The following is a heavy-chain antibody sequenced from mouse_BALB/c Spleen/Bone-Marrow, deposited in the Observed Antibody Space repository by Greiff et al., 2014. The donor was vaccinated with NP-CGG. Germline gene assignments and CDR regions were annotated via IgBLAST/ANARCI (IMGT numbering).Heavy chain of an antibody. D-gene: IGHD2-3*01. CDR3: AREDGYPFAY. J-gene: IGHJ3*01. V-gene: IGHV2-9*02. CDR1: GFSLTSFG. CDR2: IWAGGNT. Sequence: QVQLQQSGPGLVAPSQSLSITCTVSGFSLTSFGVHWVRQPPGKGLEWLGVIWAGGNTNYNSALMSRLSISKDKSKSQVFLKMNSLQTDDTAMYYCAREDGYPFAYWGQGTLVTVSA.